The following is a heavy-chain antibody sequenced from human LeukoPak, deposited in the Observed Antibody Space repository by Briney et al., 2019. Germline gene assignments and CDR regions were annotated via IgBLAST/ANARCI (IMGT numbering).Heavy chain of an antibody. Sequence: PGGSLRLSCAAPGFTFSSFSMNWVRQAPGKGLEWVSSISSYSSFIYYADSLKGRFTISRDNAKNSLYLQMNSLRAEDTAVYYCARGIDYWGRGTLVTVSS. J-gene: IGHJ4*02. CDR3: ARGIDY. CDR2: ISSYSSFI. V-gene: IGHV3-21*01. CDR1: GFTFSSFS.